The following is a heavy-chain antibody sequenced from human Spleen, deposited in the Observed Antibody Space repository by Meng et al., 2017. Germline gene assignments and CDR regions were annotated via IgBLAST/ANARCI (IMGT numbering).Heavy chain of an antibody. CDR2: ISGSGGST. V-gene: IGHV3-23*01. J-gene: IGHJ6*02. D-gene: IGHD2-2*01. Sequence: GESLKISCAASGFTFSSYAMSWVRQAPGKGLEWVSAISGSGGSTYYADSVKGRFTISRDNSKNTLYLQMNSLRAEDTAVYYCAKCLGFEVVPGAIHRVNYYWYGLDVWGQGTTVTVSS. CDR1: GFTFSSYA. CDR3: AKCLGFEVVPGAIHRVNYYWYGLDV.